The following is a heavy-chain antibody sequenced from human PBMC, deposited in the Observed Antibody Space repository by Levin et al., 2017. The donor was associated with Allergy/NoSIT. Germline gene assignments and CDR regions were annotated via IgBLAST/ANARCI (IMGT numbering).Heavy chain of an antibody. CDR3: ARDFYQPDGSGVDY. D-gene: IGHD3-10*01. Sequence: GGSLRLSCAASGFTFSSYAMHWVRQAPGKGLEWVAVISYDGSNKYYADSVKGRFTISRDNSKNTLYLQMNSLRAEDTAVYYCARDFYQPDGSGVDYWGQGTLVTVSS. CDR2: ISYDGSNK. CDR1: GFTFSSYA. J-gene: IGHJ4*02. V-gene: IGHV3-30-3*01.